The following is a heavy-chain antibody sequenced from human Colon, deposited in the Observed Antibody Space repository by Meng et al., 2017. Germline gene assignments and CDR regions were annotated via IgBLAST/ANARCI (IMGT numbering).Heavy chain of an antibody. V-gene: IGHV4-30-4*01. Sequence: QVRLQESGPGLVQPYQPLSLTCTVSGGSISSGDYYWSWIRQPPGKGLEWIGYIYYSGSTYSNASLKSRVTISIDRSKNQFSLKLSSVTAADTAVYYCARGGWLRIGPLADSWGQGTLVTVSS. J-gene: IGHJ5*01. CDR2: IYYSGST. CDR1: GGSISSGDYY. D-gene: IGHD5-12*01. CDR3: ARGGWLRIGPLADS.